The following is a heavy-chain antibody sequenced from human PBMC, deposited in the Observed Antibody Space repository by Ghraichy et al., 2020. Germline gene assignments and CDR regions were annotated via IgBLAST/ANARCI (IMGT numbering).Heavy chain of an antibody. Sequence: ETLSLTCADYGGFLSGHYWSWIRQPPGKGLEWIGDISHSGSANYNPSLKSRATISMDTSKNQFSLKLSSVTAADTAVYYCARNFDYWGQGTLVAVSS. CDR3: ARNFDY. J-gene: IGHJ4*02. V-gene: IGHV4-34*01. CDR2: ISHSGSA. CDR1: GGFLSGHY.